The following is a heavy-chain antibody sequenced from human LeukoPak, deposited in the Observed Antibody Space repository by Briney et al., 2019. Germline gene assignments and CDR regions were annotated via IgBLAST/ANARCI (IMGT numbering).Heavy chain of an antibody. CDR3: ARDAHDYYDSSGYDY. J-gene: IGHJ4*02. V-gene: IGHV4-38-2*02. CDR2: IYHSGST. Sequence: SETLSLTCIVSGYSISSGYYWGWIRQPPGKGLEWIGMIYHSGSTYYNPSLKSRVTISVDTSKNQFSLKLSSVTAADTAVYYCARDAHDYYDSSGYDYWGQGTLVTVSS. D-gene: IGHD3-22*01. CDR1: GYSISSGYY.